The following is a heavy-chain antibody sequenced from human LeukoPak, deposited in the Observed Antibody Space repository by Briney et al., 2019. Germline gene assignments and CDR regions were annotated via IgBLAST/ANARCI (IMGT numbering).Heavy chain of an antibody. CDR1: GYSFTSYW. J-gene: IGHJ3*02. V-gene: IGHV5-51*01. D-gene: IGHD3-22*01. CDR2: IYPGDSDT. CDR3: ARHRGPYYYDSSGYYLGAFDI. Sequence: GESLKISCKGSGYSFTSYWIGWVRQMPGKGLEWMGIIYPGDSDTRYSPSFQGQVTISADKSISTAYLQWSSLKASDTAMYYCARHRGPYYYDSSGYYLGAFDIWGQGTMVTVSS.